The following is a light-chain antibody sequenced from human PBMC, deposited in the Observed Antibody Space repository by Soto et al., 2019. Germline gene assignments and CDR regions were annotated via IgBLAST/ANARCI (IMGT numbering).Light chain of an antibody. CDR1: QSISSS. J-gene: IGKJ2*01. CDR3: QQYESYPFS. CDR2: DAS. V-gene: IGKV1-5*01. Sequence: IQMTQSPSTVSASVGDRVTITCRASQSISSSLAWYQQKPGKAPKVLIYDASSLDSGVPSRFSGSGYGTEFTLTLSSLQPGDFATYSCQQYESYPFSFGQGNKVEIK.